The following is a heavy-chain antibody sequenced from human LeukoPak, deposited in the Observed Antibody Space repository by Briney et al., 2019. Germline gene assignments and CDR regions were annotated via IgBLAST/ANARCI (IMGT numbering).Heavy chain of an antibody. CDR1: GYTFTSYD. D-gene: IGHD6-13*01. CDR2: MNPNSGNT. J-gene: IGHJ4*02. V-gene: IGHV1-8*01. CDR3: ARGGSSSSHFDY. Sequence: ASVKVSCKASGYTFTSYDINWVRQAAGQGLEWMGWMNPNSGNTGYAQKFQGRVTMTRNTSISTAYMELSSLRSEDTAVYYCARGGSSSSHFDYWGQGTLVTVSS.